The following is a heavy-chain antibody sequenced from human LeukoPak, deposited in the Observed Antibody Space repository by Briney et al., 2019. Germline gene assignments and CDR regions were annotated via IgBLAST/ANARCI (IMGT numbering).Heavy chain of an antibody. CDR2: INPNSGGT. CDR3: AVPSSGTDFDY. J-gene: IGHJ4*02. CDR1: GYTFTSYY. D-gene: IGHD6-19*01. V-gene: IGHV1-2*02. Sequence: ASVKVSCKASGYTFTSYYMHWVRQAPGQRLEWMGWINPNSGGTNYAQKFQGRVTMTRDTSISTTYMELSRLRSDDTAVYYCAVPSSGTDFDYWGQGTLVTVSS.